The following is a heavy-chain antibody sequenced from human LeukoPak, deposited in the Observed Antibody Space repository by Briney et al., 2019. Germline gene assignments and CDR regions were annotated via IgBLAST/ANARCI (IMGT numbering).Heavy chain of an antibody. V-gene: IGHV3-30-3*02. CDR1: GFTFDDYA. D-gene: IGHD3-9*01. CDR2: ISYDGSNK. Sequence: GGSLRLSCAASGFTFDDYAMHWVRQAPGKGLEWVAVISYDGSNKYYADSVKGRFTISRDNSKNTLYLQMNSLRAEDTAVYYCAKFGFDILTGYLDYWGQGTLVTVSS. CDR3: AKFGFDILTGYLDY. J-gene: IGHJ4*02.